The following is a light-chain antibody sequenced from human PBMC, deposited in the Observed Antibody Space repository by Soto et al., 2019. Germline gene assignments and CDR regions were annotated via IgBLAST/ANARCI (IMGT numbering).Light chain of an antibody. CDR2: EGN. CDR1: SRDIGGYNL. V-gene: IGLV2-23*03. J-gene: IGLJ1*01. CDR3: CSYAGFSTVV. Sequence: SALAQPASVSGSPGQSITISCTGTSRDIGGYNLVSWYQQHPGKAPKLIIFEGNKRPSGVSDHFSASKSGNTASLTISGLQAEDEGDYYCCSYAGFSTVVFGTGTKVTVL.